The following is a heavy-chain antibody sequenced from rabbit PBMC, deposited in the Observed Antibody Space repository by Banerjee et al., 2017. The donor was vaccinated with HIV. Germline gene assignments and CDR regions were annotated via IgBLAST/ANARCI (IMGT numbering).Heavy chain of an antibody. Sequence: QEQLVESGGGLVQPEGSLTLTCTASGFSFSSSYWICWVRQAPGKGLEWIGCIYTGSGSTYYASWAKGRFTISKISSTTVTLQMTSLTAADTATYFCARCVGGGGDGITQLDIWGPGTLVTVS. V-gene: IGHV1S45*01. J-gene: IGHJ6*01. CDR3: ARCVGGGGDGITQLDI. CDR2: IYTGSGST. D-gene: IGHD2-1*01. CDR1: GFSFSSSYW.